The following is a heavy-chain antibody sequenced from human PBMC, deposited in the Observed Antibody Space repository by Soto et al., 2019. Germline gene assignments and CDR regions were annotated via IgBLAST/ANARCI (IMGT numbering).Heavy chain of an antibody. J-gene: IGHJ4*02. CDR1: GFSFSNYA. D-gene: IGHD2-2*01. V-gene: IGHV3-30-3*01. CDR3: ARDFPYCGSTSCYSAAPKY. Sequence: LRLSCAASGFSFSNYAMHWVRQTPDKGLEWVAVMSHDGSSSFYADSVKGRFTIPRDNSKTTLYLQMNSLSTEDTAVYYCARDFPYCGSTSCYSAAPKYWGQGTLVTVSS. CDR2: MSHDGSSS.